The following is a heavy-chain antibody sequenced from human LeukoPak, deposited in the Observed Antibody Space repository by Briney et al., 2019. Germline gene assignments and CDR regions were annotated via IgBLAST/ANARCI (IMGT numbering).Heavy chain of an antibody. D-gene: IGHD3-10*01. CDR2: IYPGDSDT. J-gene: IGHJ4*02. Sequence: GESLKISCKGSGYSFTSYWIGWVRQMPGKGLEWMGIIYPGDSDTRYSPSFQGQVTISADKSISTAYLQWSSLKASDTAMYYCARHLLWFGELFYYFDYWGQGTLVTVSS. CDR1: GYSFTSYW. V-gene: IGHV5-51*01. CDR3: ARHLLWFGELFYYFDY.